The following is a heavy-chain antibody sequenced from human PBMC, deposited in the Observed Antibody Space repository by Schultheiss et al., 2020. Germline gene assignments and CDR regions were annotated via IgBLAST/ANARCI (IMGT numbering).Heavy chain of an antibody. J-gene: IGHJ4*02. Sequence: SETLSLTCAVYGGSFSGYYWSWIRQPPGKGLEWIGYIYYSGSTYYNPSLKSRVTISVDTSWKQFSLELRSATAADTAVYYCARQGSGWLWGQGALVTVSS. CDR2: IYYSGST. V-gene: IGHV4-59*08. D-gene: IGHD6-19*01. CDR3: ARQGSGWL. CDR1: GGSFSGYY.